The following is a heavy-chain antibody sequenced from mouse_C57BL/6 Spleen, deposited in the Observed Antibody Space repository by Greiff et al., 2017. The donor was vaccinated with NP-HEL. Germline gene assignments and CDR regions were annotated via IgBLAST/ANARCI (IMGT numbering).Heavy chain of an antibody. J-gene: IGHJ4*01. CDR2: INPSTGGT. CDR3: ARPDYGSSYGAMDY. CDR1: GYSFTGYY. Sequence: VQLQQSGPELVKPGASVKISCKASGYSFTGYYMNWVKQSPEKSLEWIGEINPSTGGTTYNQKFKAKATLTVDKSSSTAYMQLKSLTSEDSAVYYCARPDYGSSYGAMDYWGQGTSVTVSS. V-gene: IGHV1-42*01. D-gene: IGHD1-1*01.